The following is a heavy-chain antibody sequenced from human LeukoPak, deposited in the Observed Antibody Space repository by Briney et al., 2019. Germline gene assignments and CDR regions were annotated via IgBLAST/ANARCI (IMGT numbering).Heavy chain of an antibody. CDR2: ISYDGSNK. J-gene: IGHJ5*02. CDR1: RFTFSSYA. Sequence: GGSLRLSCAASRFTFSSYAMHWVRQAPGKGLEWVAVISYDGSNKYYADSVKGRFTISRDNSKNTLYLQMNSLRAEDTAAYYCAKDSQQWLVPTYNWFDPWGQGTLVTVSS. V-gene: IGHV3-30-3*01. D-gene: IGHD6-19*01. CDR3: AKDSQQWLVPTYNWFDP.